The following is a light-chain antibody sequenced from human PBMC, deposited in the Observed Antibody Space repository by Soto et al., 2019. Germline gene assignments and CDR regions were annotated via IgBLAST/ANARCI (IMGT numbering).Light chain of an antibody. J-gene: IGKJ1*01. CDR1: QSLLHSNGNTY. CDR2: LSF. Sequence: DVVMTQSPLSLPVTPGEPASISCRSSQSLLHSNGNTYLGWYLQKPGQSPQLLIYLSFNRASGVPDRFICSGTGTDFTRKISRVEAYDVGVYYGMQGLCGPWTCGQGPKVEIK. CDR3: MQGLCGPWT. V-gene: IGKV2-28*01.